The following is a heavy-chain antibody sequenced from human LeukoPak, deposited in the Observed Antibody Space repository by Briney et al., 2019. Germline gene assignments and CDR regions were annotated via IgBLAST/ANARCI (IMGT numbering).Heavy chain of an antibody. CDR2: IIPILGIA. V-gene: IGHV1-69*04. D-gene: IGHD5-24*01. CDR3: AKYGDGYIRYFDY. J-gene: IGHJ4*02. Sequence: SVKVSCKASGGTFSSYAISWVRQAPGQGLEWMGRIIPILGIANYAQKFQGRVTITADKSTSTAYMELSSLRAEDTAVYYCAKYGDGYIRYFDYWGQGTLVTASS. CDR1: GGTFSSYA.